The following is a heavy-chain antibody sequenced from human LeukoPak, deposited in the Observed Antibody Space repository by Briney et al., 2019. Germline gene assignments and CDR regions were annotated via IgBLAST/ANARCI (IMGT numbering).Heavy chain of an antibody. CDR3: ARGRYGPRLGN. D-gene: IGHD3-16*01. CDR1: GASFSDSF. CDR2: INNSGSA. J-gene: IGHJ4*02. V-gene: IGHV4-34*01. Sequence: SETLSLTCAVYGASFSDSFWSWIRQSPEKGLEWIGEINNSGSASYNPSLNSRVTVYLDRSKNQFSLRLTSVTAADTAVYYCARGRYGPRLGNWGQGTLVTVSS.